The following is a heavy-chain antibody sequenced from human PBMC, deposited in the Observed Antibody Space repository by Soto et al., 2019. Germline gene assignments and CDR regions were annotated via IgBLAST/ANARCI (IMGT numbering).Heavy chain of an antibody. D-gene: IGHD3-3*02. V-gene: IGHV1-69*12. CDR1: GGTFRTSA. J-gene: IGHJ6*02. CDR3: ARDKDRPQLGGNYYYILDV. CDR2: IMPIFRTP. Sequence: QVQLEQSGAEVKKPGYSVKVSCKGSGGTFRTSAISWGRQAPGQGLEWMGGIMPIFRTPDYAQKFQGRVIITADEFTGTAYMELSGLRSDDTAVYYCARDKDRPQLGGNYYYILDVWGQGTTITVSS.